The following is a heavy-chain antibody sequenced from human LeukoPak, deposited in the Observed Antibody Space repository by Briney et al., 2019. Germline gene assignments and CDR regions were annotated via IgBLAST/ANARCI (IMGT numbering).Heavy chain of an antibody. Sequence: PSETLSLTCTVSGGSISSSSYYWGWIRQPPGKGLEWIGNIYYSGSTYYDPSLKSRVTISVDTSKNQFSLKLSSVTAADTAVYYCAIGSGSYYNNYFDPWGQGTLVTVSS. CDR2: IYYSGST. D-gene: IGHD3-10*01. V-gene: IGHV4-39*07. J-gene: IGHJ5*02. CDR1: GGSISSSSYY. CDR3: AIGSGSYYNNYFDP.